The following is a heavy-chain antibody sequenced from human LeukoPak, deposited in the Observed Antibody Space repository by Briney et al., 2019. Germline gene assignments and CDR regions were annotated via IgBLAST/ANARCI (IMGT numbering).Heavy chain of an antibody. Sequence: SETLSLTCTVSGGSISSGSYYWSWIRQPAGKGLEWIGLIYTSRSTNSNPSLKSRVTISVDTSKKQFSLKLSSVTDADTAVYYCAREGVVVPAAVGVFYYYYMDVWGKGTTVTVSS. CDR2: IYTSRST. CDR1: GGSISSGSYY. D-gene: IGHD2-2*01. V-gene: IGHV4-61*02. CDR3: AREGVVVPAAVGVFYYYYMDV. J-gene: IGHJ6*03.